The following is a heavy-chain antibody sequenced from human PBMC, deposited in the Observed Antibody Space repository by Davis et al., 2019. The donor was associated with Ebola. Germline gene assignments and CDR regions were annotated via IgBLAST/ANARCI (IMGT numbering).Heavy chain of an antibody. Sequence: ASVKVSCKASGYTFITYDIFWVRLVPGQGLEWMGWMNQNTEKTGYAPKFQGRVTITADKSTSTAYMELSSLRSEDTAVYYCAREVPDCSGGSCYPDAFDIWGKGTMVTVSS. V-gene: IGHV1-8*01. CDR1: GYTFITYD. CDR2: MNQNTEKT. J-gene: IGHJ3*02. CDR3: AREVPDCSGGSCYPDAFDI. D-gene: IGHD2-15*01.